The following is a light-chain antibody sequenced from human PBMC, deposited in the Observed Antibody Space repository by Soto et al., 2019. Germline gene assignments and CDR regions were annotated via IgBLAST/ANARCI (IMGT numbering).Light chain of an antibody. CDR2: GAS. Sequence: EIVVTQSPATLSVSPGERATLSCRASQSVSSNLAWYQQKPGQSPRLLIFGASIRDTGLPDRFSGVGSGTDFTLTISRLEPEDSAVYYCQQYGSSPGTFGQGTKVDIK. CDR3: QQYGSSPGT. V-gene: IGKV3-20*01. J-gene: IGKJ1*01. CDR1: QSVSSN.